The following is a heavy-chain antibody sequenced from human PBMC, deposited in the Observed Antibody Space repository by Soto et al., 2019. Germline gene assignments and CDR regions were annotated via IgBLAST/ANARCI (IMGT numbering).Heavy chain of an antibody. CDR3: AREGYSSGYYYYYGMDV. J-gene: IGHJ6*02. D-gene: IGHD3-22*01. Sequence: ASVKVSCKASGYTFTSYAMHWVRQAPGQRLEWMGWINAGNGNTGYAQKFQGRVTITRNTSISTAYMELSSLRSEDTAVYYCAREGYSSGYYYYYGMDVWGQGTTVTVSS. V-gene: IGHV1-3*01. CDR1: GYTFTSYA. CDR2: INAGNGNT.